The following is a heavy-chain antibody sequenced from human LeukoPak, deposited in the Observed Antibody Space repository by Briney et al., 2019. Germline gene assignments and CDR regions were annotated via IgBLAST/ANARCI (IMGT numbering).Heavy chain of an antibody. J-gene: IGHJ5*02. Sequence: GASVKVSCKASGGTFSSYAISWVRQAPGQGLEWMGGIIPIFGTANYAQKFQGRVTITADESTSTAYMELSSLRSEDTAVYYCARLPYCTSTNCYNIDKFDPWAREPWSPSPQ. CDR3: ARLPYCTSTNCYNIDKFDP. CDR1: GGTFSSYA. V-gene: IGHV1-69*13. D-gene: IGHD2-2*02. CDR2: IIPIFGTA.